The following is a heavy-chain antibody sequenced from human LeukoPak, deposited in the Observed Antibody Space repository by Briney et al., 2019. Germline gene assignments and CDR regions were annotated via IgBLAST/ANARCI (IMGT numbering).Heavy chain of an antibody. CDR1: GYTFTSYG. CDR2: MNPNSGNT. J-gene: IGHJ4*02. D-gene: IGHD4-17*01. V-gene: IGHV1-8*02. CDR3: ARALQRTDYGDAY. Sequence: ASVKVSCKASGYTFTSYGISWVRQAPGQGLEWMGWMNPNSGNTGYAQKFQGRVTMTRNTSISTAYMELSSLRSEDTAVYYCARALQRTDYGDAYWGQGTLVTVSS.